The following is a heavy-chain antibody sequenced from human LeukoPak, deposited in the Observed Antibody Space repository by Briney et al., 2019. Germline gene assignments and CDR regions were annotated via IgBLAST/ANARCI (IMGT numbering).Heavy chain of an antibody. V-gene: IGHV5-51*01. CDR2: IYPGDSDT. J-gene: IGHJ4*02. Sequence: GESLKISCKGSGYSFTSYWIGWVRQMPGKGLEWMGIIYPGDSDTRYSPSFQCQVTISADKSISTAYLQWSSLKASDTAMYYCARRSSAAAGTQAYDYWGQGTLVTVSS. CDR1: GYSFTSYW. D-gene: IGHD6-13*01. CDR3: ARRSSAAAGTQAYDY.